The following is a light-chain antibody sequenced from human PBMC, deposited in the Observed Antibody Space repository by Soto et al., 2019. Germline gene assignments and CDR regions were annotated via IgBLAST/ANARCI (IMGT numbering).Light chain of an antibody. J-gene: IGKJ4*01. V-gene: IGKV4-1*01. CDR1: QSLLYKSNNKNY. CDR3: QQSSGSLALT. Sequence: DIVMTQSPDSLSVSLGERATINCKSSQSLLYKSNNKNYLSWYQQKPGQAPRLLISWASTRESGVPDRFSGSGSGTDFTLTIRSLQAEDVAFYYCQQSSGSLALTFGGGTKVDIK. CDR2: WAS.